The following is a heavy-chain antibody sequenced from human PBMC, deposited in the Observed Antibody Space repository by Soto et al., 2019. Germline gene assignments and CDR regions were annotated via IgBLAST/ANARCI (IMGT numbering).Heavy chain of an antibody. D-gene: IGHD3-16*01. CDR1: GFTFSDPY. V-gene: IGHV3-72*01. CDR2: TRNKANSYTT. Sequence: EVQLVESGGGLVQPGGSLRLSCAASGFTFSDPYMDWVRQAPGKGLEWVGRTRNKANSYTTEYAASVKGRFTISRDDSRNALYLQMNSLKTEDTAVYYCARIMANSWYCDLWGRGTLVTVSS. J-gene: IGHJ2*01. CDR3: ARIMANSWYCDL.